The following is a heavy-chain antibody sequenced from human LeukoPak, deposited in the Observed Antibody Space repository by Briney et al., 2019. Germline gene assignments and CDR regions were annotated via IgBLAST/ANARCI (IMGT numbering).Heavy chain of an antibody. CDR2: IKKDGSEK. CDR3: TTDTWYSAGH. J-gene: IGHJ4*02. D-gene: IGHD2-15*01. Sequence: PGGSLRLSCAASGFTFSSYAMSWVRQAPGKGLEWVAIIKKDGSEKYYVDSMKGRFTISRDNAKNSLFLQMNSLRAKDTAIYYCTTDTWYSAGHWGQGTLVTVSS. V-gene: IGHV3-7*03. CDR1: GFTFSSYA.